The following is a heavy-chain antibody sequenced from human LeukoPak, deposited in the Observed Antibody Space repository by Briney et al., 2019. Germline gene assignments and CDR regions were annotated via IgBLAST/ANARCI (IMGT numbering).Heavy chain of an antibody. J-gene: IGHJ6*03. Sequence: GASVKVSCKASGYTFTSYYIHWVRQAPGQGLEWMGIINPRSSRTTYAQKFQGRVTMTRDLSTSTVDMELSSLRSEDTAMYYCAKGNGDYAGYYYYMDVWGKGTTVTVSS. CDR2: INPRSSRT. CDR3: AKGNGDYAGYYYYMDV. D-gene: IGHD4-17*01. V-gene: IGHV1-46*01. CDR1: GYTFTSYY.